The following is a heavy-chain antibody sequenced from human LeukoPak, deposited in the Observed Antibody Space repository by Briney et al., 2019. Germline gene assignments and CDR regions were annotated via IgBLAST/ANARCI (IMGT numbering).Heavy chain of an antibody. Sequence: GGSLRLSCAASGFTFSSYGTHWVRQAPGKGLEWVSYISSSGSTIYYADSVKGRFTISRDNAKNSLYLQMNSLRAEDTAVYYCAELGITMIGGVWGKGTTVTISS. CDR2: ISSSGSTI. V-gene: IGHV3-48*04. D-gene: IGHD3-10*02. J-gene: IGHJ6*04. CDR3: AELGITMIGGV. CDR1: GFTFSSYG.